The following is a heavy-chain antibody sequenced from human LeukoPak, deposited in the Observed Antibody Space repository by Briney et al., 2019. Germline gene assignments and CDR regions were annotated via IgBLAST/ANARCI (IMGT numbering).Heavy chain of an antibody. J-gene: IGHJ4*02. CDR2: IGTAGDT. V-gene: IGHV3-13*04. Sequence: GVSLRLSCAASGFTLSTYDMHWVRQATGKGLEWVSAIGTAGDTYYQGSVKGRFTISREKAKNAMYLQMNSLRVGDTAVYYCARVDNSGYSDWGQGTMVTVSS. CDR3: ARVDNSGYSD. CDR1: GFTLSTYD. D-gene: IGHD3-22*01.